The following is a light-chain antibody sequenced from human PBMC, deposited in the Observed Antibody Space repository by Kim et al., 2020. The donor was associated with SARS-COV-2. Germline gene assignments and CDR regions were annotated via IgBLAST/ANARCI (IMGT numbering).Light chain of an antibody. Sequence: VSPGQTASITCSADKLGDNYVCWYQQRPGQSPVLVISQDSKRPSGIPERFSGSNSGNTATLTISGTQAMDEADYYCQAWDSSTWVFGGGTQLTVL. J-gene: IGLJ3*02. CDR2: QDS. V-gene: IGLV3-1*01. CDR3: QAWDSSTWV. CDR1: KLGDNY.